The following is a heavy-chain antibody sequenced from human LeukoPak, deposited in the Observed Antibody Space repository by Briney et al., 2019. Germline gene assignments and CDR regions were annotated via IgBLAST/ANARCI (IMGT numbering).Heavy chain of an antibody. V-gene: IGHV4-59*01. Sequence: SETLSLTCTVSGDSINKYHGSWIRQPPGKGLEWIEYISNTGSTNYNPSLKSRDTFSIDTSKNQFTLKPSSVTAAYTAGYYCSRDLGPSLWGQGTLVTVSS. CDR3: SRDLGPSL. D-gene: IGHD6-6*01. CDR2: ISNTGST. CDR1: GDSINKYH. J-gene: IGHJ4*02.